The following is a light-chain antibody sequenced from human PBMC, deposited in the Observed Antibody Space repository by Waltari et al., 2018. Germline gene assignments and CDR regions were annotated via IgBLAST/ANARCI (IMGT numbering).Light chain of an antibody. J-gene: IGLJ2*01. Sequence: QSALTQPPSVSGAPGQRITISCTGSGSNIGAGYAVHGYQQFPGTAPKLLLYGNNNRPSGVPDRFFGSKTGTSASLAITGLQADDEADYYCQSYDRSLSVVFGGGTKLTVL. CDR2: GNN. CDR1: GSNIGAGYA. CDR3: QSYDRSLSVV. V-gene: IGLV1-40*01.